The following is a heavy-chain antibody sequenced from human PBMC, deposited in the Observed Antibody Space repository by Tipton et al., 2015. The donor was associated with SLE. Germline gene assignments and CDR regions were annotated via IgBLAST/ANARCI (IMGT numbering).Heavy chain of an antibody. CDR1: GYTFTSYY. V-gene: IGHV1-46*01. CDR2: INPSAGST. D-gene: IGHD6-13*01. J-gene: IGHJ4*02. Sequence: QLVQSGAEVKKPGASVKVSCKASGYTFTSYYMHWVRQAPGQGLEWMGIINPSAGSTSYAQKFQGRVTMTRDTSTSTVYMELSSLRPEDTAVYFCARDGSSSSYIDYWGQGTLVTVSS. CDR3: ARDGSSSSYIDY.